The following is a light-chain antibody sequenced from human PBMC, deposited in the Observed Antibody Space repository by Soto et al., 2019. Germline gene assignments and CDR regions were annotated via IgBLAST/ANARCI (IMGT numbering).Light chain of an antibody. CDR3: CSYASTSTLL. Sequence: QSALTQPASVSGSPGQSITISCTGTSSDVGSYNLVSWYQRHPDKAPKLMIYEVSKRPSGVSDRFSGSKSGNTASLTISGLQAEDEDDYYCCSYASTSTLLFGGGTKLTVL. J-gene: IGLJ3*02. CDR1: SSDVGSYNL. V-gene: IGLV2-23*02. CDR2: EVS.